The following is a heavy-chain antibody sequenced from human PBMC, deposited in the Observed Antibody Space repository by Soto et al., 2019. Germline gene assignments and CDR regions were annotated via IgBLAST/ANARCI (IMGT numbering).Heavy chain of an antibody. Sequence: QLVESGGGVVQPGTSLRLSCVASGFTLSSYGMHWVRQAPGKGLEWVAAISYDGDDQYYGASVRGRFTISRDNSEGTVYLQMNSLRADDTGVYYCAKDRGHIAVAASTVGGDFHIWGRGTMVAVSS. CDR2: ISYDGDDQ. V-gene: IGHV3-30*18. CDR1: GFTLSSYG. D-gene: IGHD6-19*01. CDR3: AKDRGHIAVAASTVGGDFHI. J-gene: IGHJ3*02.